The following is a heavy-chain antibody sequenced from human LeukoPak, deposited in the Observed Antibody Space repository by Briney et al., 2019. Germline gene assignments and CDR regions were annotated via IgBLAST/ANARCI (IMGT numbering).Heavy chain of an antibody. J-gene: IGHJ4*02. CDR1: GFTFSSYW. CDR2: IKQDGSEK. CDR3: ARDGPSAVVGAAFDY. Sequence: GGSLRLSCAASGFTFSSYWMSWVRQAPGKGPEWVANIKQDGSEKYYVDSVKGRFTISRDNAKNSLYLQMNSLRAEDTAVYYCARDGPSAVVGAAFDYWGQGTLVTVSS. V-gene: IGHV3-7*01. D-gene: IGHD1-26*01.